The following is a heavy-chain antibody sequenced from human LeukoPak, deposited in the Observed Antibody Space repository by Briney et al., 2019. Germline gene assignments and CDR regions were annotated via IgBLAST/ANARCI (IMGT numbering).Heavy chain of an antibody. Sequence: SETLSLTCTVSGGSISSYYWSWIRQPPGKGLEWIGYIYYSGSNNYNPSLKSRVTISVDTSKNQFSLKLSSVTAADTAVYYCAGTGYSSSWTNFDYWGQGTLVTVSS. CDR3: AGTGYSSSWTNFDY. CDR2: IYYSGSN. D-gene: IGHD6-13*01. V-gene: IGHV4-59*01. J-gene: IGHJ4*02. CDR1: GGSISSYY.